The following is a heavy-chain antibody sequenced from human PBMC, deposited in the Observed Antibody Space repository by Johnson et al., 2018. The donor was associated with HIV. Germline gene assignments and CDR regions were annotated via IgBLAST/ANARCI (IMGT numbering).Heavy chain of an antibody. Sequence: QLVESGGGVVRPGGSLRLSCAASGFTFSSYAMHWVRQAPGKGLEWVAVISYDGSNKYYADSVKGRFTISRDNSKNTLYLQMNSLRAEDTAVYYCARLEELLRAFDIWGQGTMVTVSS. CDR2: ISYDGSNK. D-gene: IGHD1-26*01. J-gene: IGHJ3*02. CDR1: GFTFSSYA. CDR3: ARLEELLRAFDI. V-gene: IGHV3-30-3*01.